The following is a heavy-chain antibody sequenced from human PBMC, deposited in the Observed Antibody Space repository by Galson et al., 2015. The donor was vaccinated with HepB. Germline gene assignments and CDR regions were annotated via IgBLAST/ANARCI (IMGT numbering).Heavy chain of an antibody. CDR2: IMEDGSDK. J-gene: IGHJ4*02. V-gene: IGHV3-7*03. Sequence: SLRLSCAASGFTFRSYWMSWVRQAPGRGLEWVANIMEDGSDKYYVDSVKGRFTITRDNAKNSLYLQMNSLRAEDTAVYYCARGGGYNYDRGFGYWGQGTLVTVSS. CDR1: GFTFRSYW. D-gene: IGHD5-18*01. CDR3: ARGGGYNYDRGFGY.